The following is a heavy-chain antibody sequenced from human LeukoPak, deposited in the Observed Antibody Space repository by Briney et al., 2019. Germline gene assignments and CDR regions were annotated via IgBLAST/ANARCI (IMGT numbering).Heavy chain of an antibody. CDR2: INSDGSST. CDR3: ARGSGLFDY. J-gene: IGHJ4*02. Sequence: QPGGSLRLSCAASGFTFSSYWMHWVRQAPGKGLVWVSRINSDGSSTSYADSVKGRFTISRDNLENMLYLQGNSLRAEDTAVYYCARGSGLFDYWGQGTLVTVSS. D-gene: IGHD1-26*01. CDR1: GFTFSSYW. V-gene: IGHV3-74*01.